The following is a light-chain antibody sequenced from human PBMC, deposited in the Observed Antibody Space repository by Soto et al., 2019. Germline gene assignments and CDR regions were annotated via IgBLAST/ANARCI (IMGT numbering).Light chain of an antibody. CDR3: LQDYNYPRT. J-gene: IGKJ1*01. CDR2: GAS. Sequence: EIAMTQSTGTLCVSPGEGDSLXCMASHSWWSNLVWYQHSPGQAPRRLIDGASRRAKGTPDRFSGSGSGTDFTRTISSWQPEDFATYYCLQDYNYPRTFGQGTKVDIK. CDR1: HSWWSN. V-gene: IGKV3D-15*01.